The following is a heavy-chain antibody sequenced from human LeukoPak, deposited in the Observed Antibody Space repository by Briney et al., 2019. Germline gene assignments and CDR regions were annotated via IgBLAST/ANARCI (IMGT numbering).Heavy chain of an antibody. J-gene: IGHJ4*02. CDR3: ARGDVWGPLYYFDY. V-gene: IGHV4-59*12. CDR1: GGSISNYY. D-gene: IGHD3-16*01. CDR2: IYYSGST. Sequence: SETLSLTCTVSGGSISNYYWDWIRQPPGKRMEWIGYIYYSGSTNYNPSLKSRVTISADTSKNQFSLKLSSVTAADTAVYYCARGDVWGPLYYFDYWGQGTLVTVSS.